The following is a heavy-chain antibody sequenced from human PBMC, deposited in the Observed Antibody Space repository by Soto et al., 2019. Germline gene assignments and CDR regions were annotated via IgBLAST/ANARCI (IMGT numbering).Heavy chain of an antibody. CDR2: IYYSGST. CDR1: GGSISSGDYY. D-gene: IGHD4-17*01. CDR3: ASGDSPLAMDV. V-gene: IGHV4-30-4*01. J-gene: IGHJ6*02. Sequence: QVQLQESGPGLVKPSQTLSLTCTVSGGSISSGDYYWSWIRQPPGKGLEWIGYIYYSGSTYYNPSRKRRVTISVDTSKNQFSPKLSSVTAADTAVYYCASGDSPLAMDVWGQGTTVTVSS.